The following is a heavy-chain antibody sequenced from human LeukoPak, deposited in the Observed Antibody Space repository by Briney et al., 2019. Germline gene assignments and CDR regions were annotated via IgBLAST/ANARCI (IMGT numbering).Heavy chain of an antibody. V-gene: IGHV1-2*02. D-gene: IGHD4-23*01. J-gene: IGHJ3*02. Sequence: ASVKVSCKASGYIFTTYHMHWVRQAPGQGLEWMGWINPNSGGTNYAQKFQGRVTMTRDTSISTAYMELSRLRSDDTAVYYCARDGSTVVTWGAFDIWGQGTMVTVSS. CDR3: ARDGSTVVTWGAFDI. CDR1: GYIFTTYH. CDR2: INPNSGGT.